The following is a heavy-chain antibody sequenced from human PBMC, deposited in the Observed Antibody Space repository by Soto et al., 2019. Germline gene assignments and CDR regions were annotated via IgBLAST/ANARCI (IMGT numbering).Heavy chain of an antibody. Sequence: VQLVESGGGLVKPGGSLRLSCAASGFAFSLFRMNWVRQAPGKGLEWVSTISGSSNYIYYADSVRGRFTISRDNAKNSLYLQMNSLRVEDTAVYYCAGGQGSNYFDLWGQGTLVTVSS. J-gene: IGHJ4*02. CDR3: AGGQGSNYFDL. V-gene: IGHV3-21*02. CDR1: GFAFSLFR. D-gene: IGHD3-10*01. CDR2: ISGSSNYI.